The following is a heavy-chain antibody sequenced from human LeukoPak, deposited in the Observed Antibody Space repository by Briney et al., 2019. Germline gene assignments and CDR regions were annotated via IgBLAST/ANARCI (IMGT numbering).Heavy chain of an antibody. V-gene: IGHV3-11*01. D-gene: IGHD3-9*01. CDR2: ISSPGTSI. J-gene: IGHJ4*02. Sequence: GGSLRLSCTASGFRFSDYCMTWIRQAPGKGLEWVSYISSPGTSIFYADSVTGRFTISRDNAKNLLYLQMNSLRAEDTAVYYCARGGFRYGYWFPYWGQGTLVSVSS. CDR1: GFRFSDYC. CDR3: ARGGFRYGYWFPY.